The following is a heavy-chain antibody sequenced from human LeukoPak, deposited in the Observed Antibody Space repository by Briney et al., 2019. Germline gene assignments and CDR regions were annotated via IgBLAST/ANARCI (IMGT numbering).Heavy chain of an antibody. D-gene: IGHD3-10*01. CDR2: INPNSGGT. CDR1: GYTFSGYY. CDR3: ARGGNYYGSGPEGY. J-gene: IGHJ4*02. Sequence: ASVKVSCKASGYTFSGYYLHWVRQAPGQGLEGMGWINPNSGGTNSAQKFQGRVTMTRDTSTSTVYMELSSLRSEDTAVYYCARGGNYYGSGPEGYWGQGTLVTVSS. V-gene: IGHV1-2*02.